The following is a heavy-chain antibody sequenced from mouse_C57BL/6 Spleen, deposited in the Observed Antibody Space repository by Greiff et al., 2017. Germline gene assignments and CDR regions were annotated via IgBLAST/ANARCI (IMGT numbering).Heavy chain of an antibody. D-gene: IGHD2-2*01. Sequence: EVMLVESGGDLVKPGGSLKFSCAASGFTFSSYGMSWVRQTPDKRLEWVATISSGGSYTYYPDSVKGRFTISRDNAKNTLYLQMSSLKSEDTARYYCARQRGYGYDSYYFDNGGQGTTLTVAS. CDR3: ARQRGYGYDSYYFDN. CDR1: GFTFSSYG. J-gene: IGHJ2*01. V-gene: IGHV5-6*01. CDR2: ISSGGSYT.